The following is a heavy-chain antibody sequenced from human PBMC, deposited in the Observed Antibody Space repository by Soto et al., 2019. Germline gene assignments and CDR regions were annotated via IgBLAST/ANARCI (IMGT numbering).Heavy chain of an antibody. CDR3: ARDVRNWNFDS. CDR2: IIGSSTYI. Sequence: EVQLVESGGGLVKPGGSLRLSCAASGFSFSTYSMNWVRQAPGKGLEWVSSIIGSSTYIFYADSVKGRFTISRDNAKNSLYLQMNSLRAEDTAVYYCARDVRNWNFDSWGQGNLVTVSS. CDR1: GFSFSTYS. D-gene: IGHD1-1*01. V-gene: IGHV3-21*03. J-gene: IGHJ4*02.